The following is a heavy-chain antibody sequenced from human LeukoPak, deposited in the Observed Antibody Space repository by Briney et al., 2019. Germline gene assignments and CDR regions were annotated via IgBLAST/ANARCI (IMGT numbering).Heavy chain of an antibody. CDR2: ISSDGNNK. CDR3: AKGNDIGGYYYPHFDY. J-gene: IGHJ4*02. D-gene: IGHD3-22*01. CDR1: GFTFYNYA. Sequence: GGSLRLSCVASGFTFYNYAMSWVRQAPGKGLEWVAVISSDGNNKNYVDSVKGRFTFSRDNSKNTLYLQMNSLRAEDTAVYYCAKGNDIGGYYYPHFDYWGQGTLVTVSS. V-gene: IGHV3-30*18.